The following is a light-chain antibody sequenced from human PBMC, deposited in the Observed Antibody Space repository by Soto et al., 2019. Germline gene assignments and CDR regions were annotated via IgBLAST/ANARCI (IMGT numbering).Light chain of an antibody. CDR2: EGT. CDR3: CSIVGGSPPRV. V-gene: IGLV2-23*01. J-gene: IGLJ7*01. Sequence: QSALIQPASVSGSPGQSITISCTGASSDVGSYNPVSWYQQHPGKAPKLIIYEGTKRPSGVSNRFSGSKSGKTASLTISGLKAEDEADYRCCSIVGGSPPRVFGGGTQLTVL. CDR1: SSDVGSYNP.